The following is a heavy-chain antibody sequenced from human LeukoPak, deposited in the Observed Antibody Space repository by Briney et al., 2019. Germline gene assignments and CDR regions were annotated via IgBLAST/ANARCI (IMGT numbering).Heavy chain of an antibody. J-gene: IGHJ1*01. CDR3: ARAPSEIGGYYPEYFRH. D-gene: IGHD3-22*01. V-gene: IGHV3-74*01. CDR2: IKSDGRT. CDR1: GFTFSNYW. Sequence: GGSLRLSCAAAGFTFSNYWMHWVRQAPGKGLVWVSRIKSDGRTNYADSVKGRFTISRDNAKDTVSLQMNSLRAEDTGVYYCARAPSEIGGYYPEYFRHWGQGTLVTVSS.